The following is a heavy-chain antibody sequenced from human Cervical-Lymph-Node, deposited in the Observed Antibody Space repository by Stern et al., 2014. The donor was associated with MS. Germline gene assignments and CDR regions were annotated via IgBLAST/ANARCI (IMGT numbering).Heavy chain of an antibody. V-gene: IGHV4-61*02. CDR2: VYLSGST. D-gene: IGHD1-26*01. CDR3: ALGAEWFDP. J-gene: IGHJ5*02. CDR1: GGSISNDNFF. Sequence: QVQLQESGPGLVKPSQTLSLTCTVSGGSISNDNFFWSWIRQPAGKGLEWIGRVYLSGSTNYNPSLKSRVTISMATSMNQFSLKLNSVTAADTAVYYCALGAEWFDPWGQGTLVTVSS.